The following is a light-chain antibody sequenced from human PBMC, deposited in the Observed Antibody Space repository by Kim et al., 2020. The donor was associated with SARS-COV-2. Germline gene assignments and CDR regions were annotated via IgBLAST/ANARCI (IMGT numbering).Light chain of an antibody. CDR3: QQHFSCPPYS. J-gene: IGKJ2*03. CDR2: WAS. V-gene: IGKV4-1*01. CDR1: QTILYTFNKNNY. Sequence: ATINCKSSQTILYTFNKNNYLAWYQQKPRQLPELLKGWASNRETGVSDRFTGSGTWTDFTLTISSLQAEKVAVYYWQQHFSCPPYSCGQGTKLEI.